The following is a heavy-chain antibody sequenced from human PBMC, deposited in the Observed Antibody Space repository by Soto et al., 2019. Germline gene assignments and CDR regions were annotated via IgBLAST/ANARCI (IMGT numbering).Heavy chain of an antibody. CDR3: ARDWGQTPVTTSSYYGVDV. J-gene: IGHJ6*02. Sequence: QVQLVQSGAEVKKPGSSVKVSCKASGGTFSSYTISWVRQAPGQGLEWMGRIIPILGIANYAQKFQGRVTITADKSTSTAYMELSSLRSEDTAVYYCARDWGQTPVTTSSYYGVDVWGQGTTVTVSS. V-gene: IGHV1-69*08. CDR1: GGTFSSYT. D-gene: IGHD4-17*01. CDR2: IIPILGIA.